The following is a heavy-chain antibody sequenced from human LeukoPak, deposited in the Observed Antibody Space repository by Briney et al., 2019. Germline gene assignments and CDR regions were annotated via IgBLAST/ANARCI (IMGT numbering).Heavy chain of an antibody. CDR1: GFTFSSYS. J-gene: IGHJ4*02. CDR3: ARDKGTGYSSSSGFDY. D-gene: IGHD6-6*01. V-gene: IGHV3-48*01. Sequence: PGGSLRLSCAASGFTFSSYSMNWVRQAPGKGLEWVSYISSSSSTIYYADSVKGRFTISRDNDKNSLYLQMNSLRVEDTAVFYCARDKGTGYSSSSGFDYWGQGTLVSVSS. CDR2: ISSSSSTI.